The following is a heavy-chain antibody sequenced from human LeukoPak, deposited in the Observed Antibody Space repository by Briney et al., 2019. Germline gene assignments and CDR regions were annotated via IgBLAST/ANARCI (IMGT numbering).Heavy chain of an antibody. Sequence: ASVKVSCKASGYTFTSYDINWVRQATGQGLEWMGWMNPNSGNTGYAQKFQGRVTMTRNTSISTAYMELSSLRSEDTAVYYCAKDGGSYFGATDAFDIWGQGTMVTVSS. D-gene: IGHD1-26*01. CDR3: AKDGGSYFGATDAFDI. CDR1: GYTFTSYD. CDR2: MNPNSGNT. J-gene: IGHJ3*02. V-gene: IGHV1-8*01.